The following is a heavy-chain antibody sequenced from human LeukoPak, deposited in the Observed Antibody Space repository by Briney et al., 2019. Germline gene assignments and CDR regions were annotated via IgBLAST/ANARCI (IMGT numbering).Heavy chain of an antibody. J-gene: IGHJ5*02. CDR1: GFTFSNYA. V-gene: IGHV3-23*01. CDR2: ISGTGGTT. Sequence: GGSLRLSCAASGFTFSNYAMSWVRQAPGKGLEWVSAISGTGGTTYYADSVKGRFTISRDNSKNTLYLQMNSLRAEDTAAYYCAGGPSYYYDSRWFDPWGQGTLVTVSS. CDR3: AGGPSYYYDSRWFDP. D-gene: IGHD3-22*01.